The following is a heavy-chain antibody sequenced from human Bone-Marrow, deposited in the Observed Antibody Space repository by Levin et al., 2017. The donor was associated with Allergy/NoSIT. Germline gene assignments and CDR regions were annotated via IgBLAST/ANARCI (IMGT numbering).Heavy chain of an antibody. V-gene: IGHV4-59*08. CDR1: GGSISSYY. J-gene: IGHJ4*02. Sequence: SQTLSLTCTVSGGSISSYYWSWIRQSPGKGLEWIGYIYYTGTTSYNPSLKSRVTISVDTSKNQFSLNLSSVTAADTAVYYCARHSGWYYDFDYWGQGTLVTVSS. CDR2: IYYTGTT. CDR3: ARHSGWYYDFDY. D-gene: IGHD6-19*01.